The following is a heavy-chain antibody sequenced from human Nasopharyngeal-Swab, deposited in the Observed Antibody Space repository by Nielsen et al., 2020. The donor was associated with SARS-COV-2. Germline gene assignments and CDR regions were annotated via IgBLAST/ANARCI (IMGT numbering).Heavy chain of an antibody. V-gene: IGHV3-23*01. CDR1: GFTFRSYA. CDR2: ISGSDHTT. CDR3: AKDRDSGDDSDDYYHYYGMDV. J-gene: IGHJ6*02. Sequence: GESLKIFCAASGFTFRSYAISWVRQAPGKGLEWVSVISGSDHTTYYADSVKGRFTISRDNSKNTVNLQMNSLRVEDTAIYYCAKDRDSGDDSDDYYHYYGMDVWGQGTTVTVSS. D-gene: IGHD5-12*01.